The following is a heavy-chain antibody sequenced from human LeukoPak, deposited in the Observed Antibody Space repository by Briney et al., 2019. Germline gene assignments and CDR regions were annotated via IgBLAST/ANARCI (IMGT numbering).Heavy chain of an antibody. D-gene: IGHD6-13*01. Sequence: SETLSLTCTVSGGSISSSSYYWGWIRQPPGTGLEWIGSIYYSGSTYYNPSLKSRVTISVDTSKNQFSLKLSSVTAADTAVYYCARHQRGTAALSNYWGQGTLVTVSS. V-gene: IGHV4-39*01. CDR1: GGSISSSSYY. CDR3: ARHQRGTAALSNY. J-gene: IGHJ4*02. CDR2: IYYSGST.